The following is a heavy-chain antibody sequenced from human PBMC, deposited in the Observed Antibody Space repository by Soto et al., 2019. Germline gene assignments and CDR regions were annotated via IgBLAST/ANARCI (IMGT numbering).Heavy chain of an antibody. CDR1: GYSFTSYW. Sequence: PGESLKISCKGSGYSFTSYWIGWVRQMPGKGLEWMGRIDPSDSYTNYSPSFQGHVTISADKSISTAYLQWSSLKASDTAMYYCARIVVVPAARKHYYYYYGMDVWGQGTTVTVSS. J-gene: IGHJ6*02. D-gene: IGHD2-2*01. CDR3: ARIVVVPAARKHYYYYYGMDV. CDR2: IDPSDSYT. V-gene: IGHV5-10-1*01.